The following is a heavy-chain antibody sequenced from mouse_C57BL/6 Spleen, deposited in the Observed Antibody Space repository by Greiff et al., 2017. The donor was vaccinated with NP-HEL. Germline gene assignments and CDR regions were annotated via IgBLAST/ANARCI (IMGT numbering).Heavy chain of an antibody. CDR3: ARRGDYYRGFDY. D-gene: IGHD2-1*01. CDR1: GYTFTSYW. J-gene: IGHJ2*01. Sequence: QVQLKQPGAELVMPGASVKLSCKASGYTFTSYWMHWVKQRPGQGLEWIGEIDPSDSYTNYNQKFKGKSTLTVDKSSSTAYMQLSSLTSEDSAVYYCARRGDYYRGFDYWGQGTTLTVSS. V-gene: IGHV1-69*01. CDR2: IDPSDSYT.